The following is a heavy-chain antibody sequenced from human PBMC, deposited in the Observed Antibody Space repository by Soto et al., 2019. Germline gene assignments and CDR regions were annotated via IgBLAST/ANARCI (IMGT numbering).Heavy chain of an antibody. CDR2: INHSGST. CDR1: GGSFSTYY. V-gene: IGHV4-34*01. J-gene: IGHJ6*03. Sequence: SETLSLTCAVYGGSFSTYYWSWIRQPPGKGLEWIGEINHSGSTNYNPSLKSRVTISVDRSKNQFSLKLSSVTAADTAVYFCARNRDDYYYYMDVWGKGTTVTVS. CDR3: ARNRDDYYYYMDV.